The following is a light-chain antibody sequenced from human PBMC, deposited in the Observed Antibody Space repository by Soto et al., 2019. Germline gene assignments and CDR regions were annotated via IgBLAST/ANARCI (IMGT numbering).Light chain of an antibody. V-gene: IGLV1-40*01. CDR3: QSYDSSLSAWV. Sequence: QAVVTQPPSVSGAPGQRVTISCTGSSSNIGAGYDVHWYQQLPGTAPKLLIYGNSNQPSGVPDRFSGSKSGTSASLAITGLQAEDEADYYCQSYDSSLSAWVFGGGTKVTVL. CDR1: SSNIGAGYD. CDR2: GNS. J-gene: IGLJ3*02.